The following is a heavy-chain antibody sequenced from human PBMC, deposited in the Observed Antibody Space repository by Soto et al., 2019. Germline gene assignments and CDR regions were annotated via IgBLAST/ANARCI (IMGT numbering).Heavy chain of an antibody. D-gene: IGHD4-17*01. CDR2: VRSRANNYAT. Sequence: GGSLRLCRAASGFTFSVSTMHWFRQASGKGLEWVGRVRSRANNYATAYAASVKGSFTISRDDSKNTAYLHMNSLKTEDTAVYYCTRLYGDYSVDYWGQGTLVTVSS. V-gene: IGHV3-73*01. J-gene: IGHJ4*02. CDR1: GFTFSVST. CDR3: TRLYGDYSVDY.